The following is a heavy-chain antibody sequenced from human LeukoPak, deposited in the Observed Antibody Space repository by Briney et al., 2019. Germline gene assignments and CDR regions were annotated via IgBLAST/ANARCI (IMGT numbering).Heavy chain of an antibody. D-gene: IGHD2-2*01. CDR1: GGSISSGNYY. J-gene: IGHJ5*02. CDR2: IYYSGSV. Sequence: SETLSLTCTVSGGSISSGNYYWSWIRQSPGKGLEWIGYIYYSGSVFYNPSLESRIIISLDTSKNQFSLKVTSLTAADSAVYYCARKTRAWSNWFDPWGQGTLVTVSS. CDR3: ARKTRAWSNWFDP. V-gene: IGHV4-30-4*01.